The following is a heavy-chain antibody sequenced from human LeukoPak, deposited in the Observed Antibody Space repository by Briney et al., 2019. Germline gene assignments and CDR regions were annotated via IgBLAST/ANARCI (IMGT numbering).Heavy chain of an antibody. V-gene: IGHV3-23*01. Sequence: GASLRLSCAASGFTFSSYAMSWVRQAPGKGLEWVSGISGSGGRTYYADSVKGRFTISRDNSKNTLYLQMNSLRAEDTAVYYCAKDYGGNPFDYWGQGTLVTVSS. CDR3: AKDYGGNPFDY. CDR2: ISGSGGRT. CDR1: GFTFSSYA. J-gene: IGHJ4*02. D-gene: IGHD4-23*01.